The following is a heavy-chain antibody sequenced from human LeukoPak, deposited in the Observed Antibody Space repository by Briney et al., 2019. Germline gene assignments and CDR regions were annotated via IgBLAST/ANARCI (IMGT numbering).Heavy chain of an antibody. V-gene: IGHV1-46*01. D-gene: IGHD6-19*01. CDR3: ARIRNSGWYLPWDAFDI. Sequence: ASVKVSCKASGYTFTSYYMHWVRQAPGQGLEWMGIINPSGGSTSYAQKFQGRVTMTRDTSTSTVYMELSSLRSEDTAVYYCARIRNSGWYLPWDAFDIWGQGTMVTVSS. CDR1: GYTFTSYY. CDR2: INPSGGST. J-gene: IGHJ3*02.